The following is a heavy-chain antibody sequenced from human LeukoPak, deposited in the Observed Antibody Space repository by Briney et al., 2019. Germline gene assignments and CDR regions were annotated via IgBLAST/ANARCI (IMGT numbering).Heavy chain of an antibody. CDR3: AKGSGPYCTSASCHFDP. D-gene: IGHD2-2*01. CDR1: GFTVSSNY. CDR2: IYSGGST. J-gene: IGHJ5*02. V-gene: IGHV3-53*01. Sequence: GGSLRLSCAASGFTVSSNYMSWVRQAPGKGLEWVSVIYSGGSTYYADSVKGRFTISRDNSKNTLLLQMNSLRAEDTAVYYCAKGSGPYCTSASCHFDPWGQGTLVTVSS.